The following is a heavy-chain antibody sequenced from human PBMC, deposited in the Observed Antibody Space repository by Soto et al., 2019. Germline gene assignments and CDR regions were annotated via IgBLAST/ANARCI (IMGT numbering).Heavy chain of an antibody. Sequence: SQTLSLTCAISGDSVSSNSAAWNWIRQSPSRGLEWLGRTYYRSKWYNDYAVSVKSRITINPDTSKNQFSLQLNSVTPEDTAVYYCARAYGDYEARYYYYYGMDVWGQGTTVTVSS. J-gene: IGHJ6*02. CDR1: GDSVSSNSAA. V-gene: IGHV6-1*01. CDR3: ARAYGDYEARYYYYYGMDV. D-gene: IGHD4-17*01. CDR2: TYYRSKWYN.